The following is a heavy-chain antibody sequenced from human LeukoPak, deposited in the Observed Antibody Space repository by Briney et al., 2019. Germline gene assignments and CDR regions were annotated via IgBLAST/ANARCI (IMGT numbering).Heavy chain of an antibody. CDR3: AKDHGRHYYDSSGYYSLDY. D-gene: IGHD3-22*01. J-gene: IGHJ4*02. CDR1: GFTFSSYG. V-gene: IGHV3-30*18. CDR2: ISYDGSNK. Sequence: GGSLRLSCAASGFTFSSYGMHWVRQAPGKGLEWVAVISYDGSNKYYADSVKGRFTISRDNSKNTLYLQMNSLRAEDTAVYYCAKDHGRHYYDSSGYYSLDYWGQGTLVTVSS.